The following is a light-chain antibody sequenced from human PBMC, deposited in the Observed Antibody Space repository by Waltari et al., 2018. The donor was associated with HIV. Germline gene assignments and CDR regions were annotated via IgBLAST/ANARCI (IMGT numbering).Light chain of an antibody. J-gene: IGLJ1*01. CDR1: AFPKQY. V-gene: IGLV3-25*03. Sequence: SYELTQPPSVSVSPGQTARITCAGDAFPKQYAYWYQQKPGQAPVLVIYKDSERPSGIPERFSGSNSGTTVTLTISGVQAEDEADYYCQSAGVFGTGTKVTVL. CDR3: QSAGV. CDR2: KDS.